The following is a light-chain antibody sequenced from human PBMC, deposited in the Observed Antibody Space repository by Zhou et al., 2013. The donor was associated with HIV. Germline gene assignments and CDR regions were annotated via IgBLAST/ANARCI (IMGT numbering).Light chain of an antibody. CDR2: KAS. CDR1: QSISSW. CDR3: QQYNSYPLT. V-gene: IGKV1-5*03. Sequence: DIQMTQSPSTLSAFVGDRVTITCRASQSISSWLAWYQQKPGKAPKLLIYKASNLESGVPSRFSGSGSGTEFTLTISSLQPDDFTTYYCQQYNSYPLTFGGGT. J-gene: IGKJ4*01.